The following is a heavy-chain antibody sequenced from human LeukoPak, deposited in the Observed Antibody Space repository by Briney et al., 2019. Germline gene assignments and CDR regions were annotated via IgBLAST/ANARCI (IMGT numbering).Heavy chain of an antibody. CDR1: GVSITSNY. CDR3: ARSSGHSYGDFDY. D-gene: IGHD5-18*01. V-gene: IGHV4-59*01. CDR2: THHSGAN. J-gene: IGHJ4*02. Sequence: PSETLSLTCSVSGVSITSNYWSWLRQPPGKGLEWLGYTHHSGANSYNPSLKSRSTMSLDTTNNQFSLKLSAVTAADTAVYYCARSSGHSYGDFDYWGQGNLVTVSS.